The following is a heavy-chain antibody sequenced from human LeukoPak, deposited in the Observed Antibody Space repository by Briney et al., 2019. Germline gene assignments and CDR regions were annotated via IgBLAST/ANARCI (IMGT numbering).Heavy chain of an antibody. CDR3: ARGLKGRLYYYDY. Sequence: PSETLSLTCTVSGDSISNSYWSWIRQPAGKGLEWIGLSYTSGSTNYNHSLKSRFTISIDTAKNQFSLKLSSVTAADTAVYFCARGLKGRLYYYDYWGQGTLVTVSS. V-gene: IGHV4-4*07. J-gene: IGHJ4*01. D-gene: IGHD6-19*01. CDR1: GDSISNSY. CDR2: SYTSGST.